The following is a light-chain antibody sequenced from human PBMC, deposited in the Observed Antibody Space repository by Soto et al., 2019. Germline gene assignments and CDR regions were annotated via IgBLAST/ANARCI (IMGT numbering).Light chain of an antibody. CDR1: SSDVGGFNL. CDR3: SSYAGSIYV. V-gene: IGLV2-8*01. Sequence: QSALTQPPSASGSPGQSVTISCTGTSSDVGGFNLVSWYQHHPGKAPKLMIYEVTKRPLGVPDRFSGSKSGNTASLTVSGLQTEDEADYYCSSYAGSIYVFGTGTKVTVL. CDR2: EVT. J-gene: IGLJ1*01.